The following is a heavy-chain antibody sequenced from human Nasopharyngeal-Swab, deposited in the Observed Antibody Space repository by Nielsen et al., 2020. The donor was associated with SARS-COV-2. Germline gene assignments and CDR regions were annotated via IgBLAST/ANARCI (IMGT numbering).Heavy chain of an antibody. V-gene: IGHV4-34*01. Sequence: RQAPGKGLEWIGEINHRGSTNYNPSLKSRVTISVDTSKNQFSLKLSSVTAADTAVYYCARIEDCSSTSCYDYFDYWGQGTLVTVSS. CDR2: INHRGST. CDR3: ARIEDCSSTSCYDYFDY. D-gene: IGHD2-2*01. J-gene: IGHJ4*02.